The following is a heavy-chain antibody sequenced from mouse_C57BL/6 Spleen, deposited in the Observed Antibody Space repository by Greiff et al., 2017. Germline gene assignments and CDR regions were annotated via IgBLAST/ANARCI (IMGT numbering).Heavy chain of an antibody. CDR3: ARGGLREAYAMDY. CDR2: INPNNGGT. D-gene: IGHD2-4*01. Sequence: EVQLQQSGPELVKPGASVKMSCKASGYTFTDYNMHWVKQSHGKSLEWIGYINPNNGGTSYNQKFKGKATLTVNKSSSTGYMELRSLTSEDSAVYYCARGGLREAYAMDYWGQGTSVTVSS. CDR1: GYTFTDYN. J-gene: IGHJ4*01. V-gene: IGHV1-22*01.